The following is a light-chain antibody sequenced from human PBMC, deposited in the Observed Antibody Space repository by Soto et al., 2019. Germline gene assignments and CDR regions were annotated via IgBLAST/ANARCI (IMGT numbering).Light chain of an antibody. CDR1: QSVISIY. V-gene: IGKV3-20*01. CDR2: GTS. J-gene: IGKJ1*01. Sequence: EIVLTQSPGILSLSPGEGATLSCRASQSVISIYLAWYQQKPGQAPRLLIYGTSTRATGIPDRFSGSGSGTDFTLTISRLEPEDFAVYYCQQYSNSPLTFGQGTRVEIK. CDR3: QQYSNSPLT.